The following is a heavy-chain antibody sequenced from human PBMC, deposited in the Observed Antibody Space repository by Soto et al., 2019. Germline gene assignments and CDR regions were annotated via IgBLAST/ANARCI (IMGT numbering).Heavy chain of an antibody. J-gene: IGHJ4*02. CDR2: LTSRGTT. CDR3: AKRATTVPTPENYFDC. V-gene: IGHV3-23*01. CDR1: GFSFSDYS. D-gene: IGHD2-15*01. Sequence: EVQLLESGGGLVQPGGSLRLSCAASGFSFSDYSMTWFRQAPGRGLEWVSTLTSRGTTFYADSVKGRFTISRDNSKNTLSLQMHSLRTEDTALYYCAKRATTVPTPENYFDCWGQGTLVTVSS.